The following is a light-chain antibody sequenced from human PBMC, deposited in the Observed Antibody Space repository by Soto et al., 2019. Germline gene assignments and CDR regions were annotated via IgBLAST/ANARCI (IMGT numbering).Light chain of an antibody. J-gene: IGKJ1*01. CDR2: GAS. Sequence: EIVLTQSPGTLSLSPGERATLSCRASQSVSNSYLAWYQQKPGQAPRLLIYGASSRATGIPDRFSGSGSGTDFTLTISRLEPEDFAVYYCQQYGSSPGTF. CDR3: QQYGSSPGT. V-gene: IGKV3-20*01. CDR1: QSVSNSY.